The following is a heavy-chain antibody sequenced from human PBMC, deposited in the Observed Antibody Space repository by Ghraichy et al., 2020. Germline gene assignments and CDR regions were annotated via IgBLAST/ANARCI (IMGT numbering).Heavy chain of an antibody. CDR2: ISGIGGST. J-gene: IGHJ4*02. D-gene: IGHD6-19*01. CDR3: ARTISGWYGSVFWRPFDY. Sequence: VSAISGIGGSTDYSDSVNGRLTISRDNSKSTLYLLMNSLKAEDTAVYYCARTISGWYGSVFWRPFDYWGQGTLVTVSS. V-gene: IGHV3-23*01.